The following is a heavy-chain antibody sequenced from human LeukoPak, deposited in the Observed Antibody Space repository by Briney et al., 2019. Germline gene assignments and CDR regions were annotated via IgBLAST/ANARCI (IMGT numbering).Heavy chain of an antibody. V-gene: IGHV3-20*04. CDR1: GFTFDDYG. D-gene: IGHD6-25*01. CDR3: VRDAGGVFDY. J-gene: IGHJ4*02. Sequence: GGSLRLSCAASGFTFDDYGMSWVRQAPGKGLEWVSGINWNGGSTGYADSVKGRFTISSDNAKKSLYLQMTSLRAADTDLYYCVRDAGGVFDYWGQGTLVTVSS. CDR2: INWNGGST.